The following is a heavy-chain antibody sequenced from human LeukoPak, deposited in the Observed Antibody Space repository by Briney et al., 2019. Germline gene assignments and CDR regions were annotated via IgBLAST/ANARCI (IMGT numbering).Heavy chain of an antibody. CDR2: ISWNSGSI. CDR1: GFTFDDYA. J-gene: IGHJ4*02. D-gene: IGHD1-1*01. Sequence: GGSLRLSCAASGFTFDDYAMHWVRQAPGKGLEWVSGISWNSGSIGYADSVKGRFTISRDNAKNSLYLQMNSLRAEDTALYYCATALYDWNDVNYWGQGTLVTVSS. CDR3: ATALYDWNDVNY. V-gene: IGHV3-9*01.